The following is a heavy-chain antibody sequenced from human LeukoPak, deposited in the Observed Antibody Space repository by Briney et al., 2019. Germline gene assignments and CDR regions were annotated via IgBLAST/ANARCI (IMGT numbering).Heavy chain of an antibody. CDR1: AGSINSGDYY. CDR3: ARGLPRYYYGSGSSNWFDP. D-gene: IGHD3-10*01. V-gene: IGHV4-61*02. CDR2: IYSPGTN. J-gene: IGHJ5*02. Sequence: SGTLSLTCTVSAGSINSGDYYWSWIRQPAGKGLEWIGRIYSPGTNYNYNPSVKSRVTISIDTSKNQFSLKLTSVTAADTAVYYCARGLPRYYYGSGSSNWFDPWGQGTLVTVSS.